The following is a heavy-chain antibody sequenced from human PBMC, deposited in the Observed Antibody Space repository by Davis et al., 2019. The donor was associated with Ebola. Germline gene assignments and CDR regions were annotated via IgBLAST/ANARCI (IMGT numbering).Heavy chain of an antibody. Sequence: GSLRLSCTVSGGSISSYYWTWIRQPPGKGLEWIGYIYYSGSTNYNPSLKSRVTISVDTSQNQFPLNLSSVTVADTAVYCCAKGGTRTSITDYWGQGTLVTVSS. D-gene: IGHD1-14*01. CDR1: GGSISSYY. CDR3: AKGGTRTSITDY. CDR2: IYYSGST. J-gene: IGHJ4*02. V-gene: IGHV4-59*01.